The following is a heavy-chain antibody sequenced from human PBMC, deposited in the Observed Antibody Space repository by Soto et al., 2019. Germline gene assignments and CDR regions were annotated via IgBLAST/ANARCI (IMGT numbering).Heavy chain of an antibody. CDR3: VRSGGYDPFDY. CDR1: GASINYGGFS. CDR2: ISHLENT. D-gene: IGHD5-12*01. V-gene: IGHV4-30-2*06. J-gene: IGHJ4*02. Sequence: SETLSLTCTVSGASINYGGFSRSWIRQSPGKGLEWIGYISHLENTYFHPSFKSRLTMSIDRSRNQFSLNLSSVPAADRAVYYCVRSGGYDPFDYWGQGVLVTVSS.